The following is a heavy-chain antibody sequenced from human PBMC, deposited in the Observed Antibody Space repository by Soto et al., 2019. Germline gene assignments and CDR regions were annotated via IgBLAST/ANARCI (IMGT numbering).Heavy chain of an antibody. CDR3: ARLVLRRYFDS. CDR1: GFNFDDYY. CDR2: ISSLNHYN. J-gene: IGHJ4*02. Sequence: QEQLVESGGGLVKPGGSLRLSCAASGFNFDDYYMSWIRQAPGKGLEYLAYISSLNHYNNYADSVKGRFTISIDTAKNSLQLQMSSLRSDDTAVYYCARLVLRRYFDSWGRGTLVTVSS. D-gene: IGHD3-9*01. V-gene: IGHV3-11*06.